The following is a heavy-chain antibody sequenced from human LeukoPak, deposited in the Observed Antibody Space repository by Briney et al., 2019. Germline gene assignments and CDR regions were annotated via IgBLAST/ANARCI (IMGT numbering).Heavy chain of an antibody. CDR2: INPKSGVT. CDR3: ARDRQWLVLVY. V-gene: IGHV1-2*02. D-gene: IGHD6-19*01. J-gene: IGHJ4*02. CDR1: GYTFSDYY. Sequence: ASVKVSCKASGYTFSDYYIHWVRQAPGQGLEWMAWINPKSGVTEYAEKFQGRVTMTRDTSISTAYMEMSSLRNDDTAVYYCARDRQWLVLVYWGQGTLVTVSS.